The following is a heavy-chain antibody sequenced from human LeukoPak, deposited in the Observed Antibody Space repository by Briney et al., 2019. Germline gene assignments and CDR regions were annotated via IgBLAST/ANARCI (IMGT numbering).Heavy chain of an antibody. V-gene: IGHV3-7*01. Sequence: PEGSLRLSCAASGFTFSSSWMHWVCQAPEKGLEWVANIKQDGSDKYYVDSVKGRFTISRDNAKTSLYLQMNSLRAEDTAVYYCARDAGFHGYGDFFFDYWGRGTLVTVSS. CDR2: IKQDGSDK. CDR1: GFTFSSSW. D-gene: IGHD4-17*01. CDR3: ARDAGFHGYGDFFFDY. J-gene: IGHJ4*02.